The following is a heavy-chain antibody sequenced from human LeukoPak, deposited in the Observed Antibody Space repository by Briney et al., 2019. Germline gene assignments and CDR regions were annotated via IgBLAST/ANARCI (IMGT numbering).Heavy chain of an antibody. CDR1: GYTFTSYY. Sequence: ASVKVSCKASGYTFTSYYMHWVRQAPGQGLEWMGILNPSGGSTSYAQKFQGRVTMTRDMSTSTAYMELSSLRSEDTAVYYCARARIAAAGTTYYYYMDVWGKGTSVTVSS. V-gene: IGHV1-46*01. J-gene: IGHJ6*03. CDR2: LNPSGGST. CDR3: ARARIAAAGTTYYYYMDV. D-gene: IGHD6-13*01.